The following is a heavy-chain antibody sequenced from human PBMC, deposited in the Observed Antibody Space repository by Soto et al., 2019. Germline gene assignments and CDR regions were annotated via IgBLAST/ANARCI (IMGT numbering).Heavy chain of an antibody. D-gene: IGHD6-13*01. V-gene: IGHV3-48*01. CDR1: GFTFSSDW. CDR3: ARDSKLQQLGHYYYGMDV. J-gene: IGHJ6*02. Sequence: GGSLRLSCGGFGFTFSSDWMHWVRQAPGKGLVWVSRISSGRSAISYADSVKGRFTISRDNAKNSLYLQMNSLRAEDTAVYYCARDSKLQQLGHYYYGMDVWGQGTTVTVSS. CDR2: ISSGRSAI.